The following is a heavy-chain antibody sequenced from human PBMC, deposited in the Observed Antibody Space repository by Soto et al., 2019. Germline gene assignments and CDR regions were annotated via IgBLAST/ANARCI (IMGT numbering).Heavy chain of an antibody. CDR2: INPNSGGT. D-gene: IGHD2-2*02. CDR3: ARAYCRSTSCYTGGGYYYYYGMDV. Sequence: ASVKVSCKASGYTFTGYYMHWVRQAPGQGLEWMGWINPNSGGTNYAQKFQGRVTMTRDTSISTAYMELSRLRSDDTAVYYGARAYCRSTSCYTGGGYYYYYGMDVWGQGTTVTVSS. CDR1: GYTFTGYY. V-gene: IGHV1-2*02. J-gene: IGHJ6*02.